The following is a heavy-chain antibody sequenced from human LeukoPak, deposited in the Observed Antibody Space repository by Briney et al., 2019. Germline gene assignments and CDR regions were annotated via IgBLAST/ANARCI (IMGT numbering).Heavy chain of an antibody. V-gene: IGHV5-51*01. D-gene: IGHD2-15*01. CDR1: GYIITSYW. Sequence: GESLKISCQGSGYIITSYWIGWVRQMPGKGLEWMGIIYPGDSDIRYSPSFQGQVTISADKSISTAYLQWSSLKASDTAMYYCARQEYCSGGSCYTWFDPWGQGTLVTVSS. CDR2: IYPGDSDI. J-gene: IGHJ5*02. CDR3: ARQEYCSGGSCYTWFDP.